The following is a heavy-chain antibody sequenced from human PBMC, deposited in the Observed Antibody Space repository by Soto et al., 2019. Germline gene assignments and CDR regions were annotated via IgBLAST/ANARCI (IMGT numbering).Heavy chain of an antibody. CDR1: GYTFTSYG. Sequence: QVQLVQSGAEVKKPGASVKVSCKASGYTFTSYGISWVPQAPGHGLEWMGWISASNGNTNYAQKLQGRVTMTTDTSTSTAYMELRSLRSDDTAVYYCARDYGDYFLFTLHYWGQGTLVTVSS. V-gene: IGHV1-18*01. D-gene: IGHD4-17*01. J-gene: IGHJ4*02. CDR3: ARDYGDYFLFTLHY. CDR2: ISASNGNT.